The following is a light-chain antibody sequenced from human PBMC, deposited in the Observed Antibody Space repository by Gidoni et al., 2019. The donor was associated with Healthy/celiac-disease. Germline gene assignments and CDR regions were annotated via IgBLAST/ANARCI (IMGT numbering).Light chain of an antibody. CDR3: QQYYSTPPT. J-gene: IGKJ2*01. CDR2: WAS. V-gene: IGKV4-1*01. CDR1: QSVLYSSNNKNY. Sequence: DIVMTQSPDSLAVSLGERATINCKSSQSVLYSSNNKNYLAWYQQKPGQPPKLLIYWASTRESGVPDRFSGSRSGTDFTLTISSLQAEDVAVYYCQQYYSTPPTFGQXTKLEIK.